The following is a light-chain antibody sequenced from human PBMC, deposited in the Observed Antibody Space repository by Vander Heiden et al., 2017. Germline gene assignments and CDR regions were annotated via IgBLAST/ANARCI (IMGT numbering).Light chain of an antibody. CDR1: QGISSY. CDR2: AAS. J-gene: IGKJ2*01. Sequence: AIRMTPSSSSLSASTGDRVTIPCRASQGISSYLAWYQQKPGKAPKLLIYAASTLQSGVPSRFSGSGSGTDFTLTISCLQSEDFATYYCQQYYSYPPGTFGQGTKLEIK. CDR3: QQYYSYPPGT. V-gene: IGKV1-8*01.